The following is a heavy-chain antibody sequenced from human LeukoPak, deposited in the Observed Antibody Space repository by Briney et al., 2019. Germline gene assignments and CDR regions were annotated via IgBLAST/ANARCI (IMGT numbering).Heavy chain of an antibody. Sequence: PGGSLRLSCAASGFTFSSYAMHWVRQAPGKGLEYVSAISSNGGSTYYANSVKGRFTISRDNSKNTLYLQMGSLRAEDMAVYYCAGGGQPYSSGWYADVIRDWFDPWGQGTLVTVSS. D-gene: IGHD6-19*01. CDR1: GFTFSSYA. CDR3: AGGGQPYSSGWYADVIRDWFDP. V-gene: IGHV3-64*01. J-gene: IGHJ5*02. CDR2: ISSNGGST.